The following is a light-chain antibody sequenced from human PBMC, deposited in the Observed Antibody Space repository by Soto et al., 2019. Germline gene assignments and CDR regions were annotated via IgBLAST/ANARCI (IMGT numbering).Light chain of an antibody. CDR1: SNDVGGYNF. J-gene: IGLJ3*02. V-gene: IGLV2-11*01. Sequence: QSVLTQPRSVSGSPGQSVTISCTGSSNDVGGYNFVSWYQQHPGKAPKFMIYDVTKRPSGVPDRFSGSKSGNTASLTISGLQTEDEADYYCCSYAGSYTVFGGGTKLTVL. CDR3: CSYAGSYTV. CDR2: DVT.